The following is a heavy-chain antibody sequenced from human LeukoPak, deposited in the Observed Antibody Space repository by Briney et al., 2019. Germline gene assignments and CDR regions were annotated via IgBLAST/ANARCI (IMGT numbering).Heavy chain of an antibody. CDR3: AKGSGWFDP. J-gene: IGHJ5*02. CDR2: ISYDGSNK. Sequence: GGSLRLSCAASGFTFSSYGMHWVRQAPGKGLEWVAVISYDGSNKYYAYSVKGRFTISRDNSKNTLYLQMNSLRAEDTAVYYCAKGSGWFDPWGQGTLVTVSS. V-gene: IGHV3-30*18. CDR1: GFTFSSYG.